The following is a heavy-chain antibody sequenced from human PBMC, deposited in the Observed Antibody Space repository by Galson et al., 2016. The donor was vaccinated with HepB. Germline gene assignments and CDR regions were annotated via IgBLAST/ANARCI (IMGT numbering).Heavy chain of an antibody. Sequence: SLRLSCAASRFTVSSNYMTWVRQDPGKGLEWVSVIYSGGSTFYADSVKGRFTIYRHNSQNTLYLQMDSLRVEDTAVYYCICELGVVIRRHYWGQGTLVTVSS. D-gene: IGHD3-3*01. V-gene: IGHV3-53*04. CDR3: ICELGVVIRRHY. CDR2: IYSGGST. J-gene: IGHJ4*02. CDR1: RFTVSSNY.